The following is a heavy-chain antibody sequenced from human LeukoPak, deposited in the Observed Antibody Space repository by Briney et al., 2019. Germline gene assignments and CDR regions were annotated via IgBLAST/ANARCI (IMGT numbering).Heavy chain of an antibody. J-gene: IGHJ4*02. CDR1: GGTFSSYA. V-gene: IGHV1-69*13. CDR2: IIPIFGTA. D-gene: IGHD5-12*01. Sequence: SVKVSCKASGGTFSSYAISWVRQAPGQGLEWMGGIIPIFGTANYAQKFQGRVTITADESTSTAYMELSSLRSEDTAVYYCVIPGSGYALSYYFDYWGQGTLVTVSS. CDR3: VIPGSGYALSYYFDY.